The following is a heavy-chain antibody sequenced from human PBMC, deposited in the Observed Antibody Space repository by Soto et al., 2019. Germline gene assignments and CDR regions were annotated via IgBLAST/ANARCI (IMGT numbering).Heavy chain of an antibody. CDR3: AKDPSGQIRGALDC. CDR2: IGADGDTT. Sequence: EVQLLESGGGLVQPGGSLRLSCAASGFTFSIYAMTWVRQAPGKGLDWVSAIGADGDTTYYANSVKGRLTISRDNSNNTLYLQTNSLRAEDSAVYYCAKDPSGQIRGALDCWGQGTLVTVSS. V-gene: IGHV3-23*01. CDR1: GFTFSIYA. D-gene: IGHD3-10*01. J-gene: IGHJ4*02.